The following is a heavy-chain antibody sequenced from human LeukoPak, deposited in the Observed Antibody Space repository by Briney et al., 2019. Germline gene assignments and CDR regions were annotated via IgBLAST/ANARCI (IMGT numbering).Heavy chain of an antibody. Sequence: GRSLRLSCAASGFTFSSYAMHWVRQAPGKGLEWVAVISYDGSNKYYADSVKGRFTISRDNSKNALYLQMNSLRAEDTAVYYCARLHGDYDYWGQGTLVTVSS. V-gene: IGHV3-30-3*01. J-gene: IGHJ4*02. CDR2: ISYDGSNK. CDR3: ARLHGDYDY. D-gene: IGHD4-17*01. CDR1: GFTFSSYA.